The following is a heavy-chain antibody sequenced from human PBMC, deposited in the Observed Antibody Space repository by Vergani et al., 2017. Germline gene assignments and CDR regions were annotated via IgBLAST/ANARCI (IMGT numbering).Heavy chain of an antibody. CDR3: ASQYCSSTTCYAKF. CDR2: IKQDEGEK. Sequence: EVQLVESGGGLVQPGGSLRLSCAASGFTFSNYWMSWVRQAPGKGLEWVANIKQDEGEKYYVDSVKGRFTISRDNAKNSQYLQMNSLTAEDTAVYYCASQYCSSTTCYAKFWGQGTLVTVSS. D-gene: IGHD2-2*01. CDR1: GFTFSNYW. V-gene: IGHV3-7*03. J-gene: IGHJ4*02.